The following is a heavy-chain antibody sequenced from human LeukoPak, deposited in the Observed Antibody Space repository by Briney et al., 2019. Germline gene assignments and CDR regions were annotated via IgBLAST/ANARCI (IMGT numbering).Heavy chain of an antibody. Sequence: QPGGSLRLSCAASGFTFSSYEMNWVRQAPGKGLEWVSYISSSGSTIYYADSVKGRFTISRDNAKNSLYLQMNSLRAEDTAVYYCASSSGDWRGDYWGQGTLVTVSS. J-gene: IGHJ4*02. CDR2: ISSSGSTI. V-gene: IGHV3-48*03. CDR3: ASSSGDWRGDY. D-gene: IGHD2-21*02. CDR1: GFTFSSYE.